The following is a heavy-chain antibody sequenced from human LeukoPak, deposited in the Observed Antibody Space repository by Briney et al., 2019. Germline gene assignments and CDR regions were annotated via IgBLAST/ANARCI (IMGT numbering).Heavy chain of an antibody. J-gene: IGHJ4*02. CDR1: GGSISSYY. Sequence: SETLSLTCTVSGGSISSYYWSWIRQPAGKRLEWIGRIYTSGSTNYNPSLKSRVTMSVDTSKNQFSLKLSSVTAADTAVYYCARDGYYYDSSGYYAFDYWGQGTLVTVSS. CDR3: ARDGYYYDSSGYYAFDY. V-gene: IGHV4-4*07. D-gene: IGHD3-22*01. CDR2: IYTSGST.